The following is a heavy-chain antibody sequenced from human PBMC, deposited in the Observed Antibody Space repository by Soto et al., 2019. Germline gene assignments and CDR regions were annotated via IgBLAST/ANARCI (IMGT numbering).Heavy chain of an antibody. Sequence: EVQLVESGGGLVQPGGSLRLSCAASGFTFSSYEMNWVRQAPGKGLEWVSYISSSGSTIYYADSVKGRFTISRDNAKNSLHLQMNSLRAEDTAVYYCARTASSGWYRGDFDYWGQGTLVTVSS. CDR3: ARTASSGWYRGDFDY. J-gene: IGHJ4*02. CDR1: GFTFSSYE. CDR2: ISSSGSTI. D-gene: IGHD6-19*01. V-gene: IGHV3-48*03.